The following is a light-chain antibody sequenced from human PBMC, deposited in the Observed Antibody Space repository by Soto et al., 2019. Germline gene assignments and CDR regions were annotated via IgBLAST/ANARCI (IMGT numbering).Light chain of an antibody. CDR1: QSVSGSY. Sequence: EIVMTQSPGTLSLSPGEAATLSCRASQSVSGSYLAWYQQKPGQAPRLVIYDASTRATGIPDRFRGSGSGTDFTLTISSLQSEDFAVYYCQPYNNWPLTFGGGTKVEIK. V-gene: IGKV3D-15*01. CDR2: DAS. CDR3: QPYNNWPLT. J-gene: IGKJ4*01.